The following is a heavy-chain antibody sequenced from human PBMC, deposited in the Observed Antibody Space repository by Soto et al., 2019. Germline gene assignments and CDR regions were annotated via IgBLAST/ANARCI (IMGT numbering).Heavy chain of an antibody. Sequence: EVQLVESGGGLVQPGGSLRLTCVASGFPFSIYSMNWVRQAPGKGLEWSSYITSDTNTIKYADSVKGRLTISRDNAKNLVYQQMNSLRAEDTAVYFCARSVEGHFDYWGQGTVVTVSS. J-gene: IGHJ4*02. D-gene: IGHD6-19*01. CDR3: ARSVEGHFDY. V-gene: IGHV3-48*01. CDR2: ITSDTNTI. CDR1: GFPFSIYS.